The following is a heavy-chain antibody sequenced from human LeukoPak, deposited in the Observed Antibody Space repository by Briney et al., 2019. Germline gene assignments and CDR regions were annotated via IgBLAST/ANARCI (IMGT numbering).Heavy chain of an antibody. Sequence: GGSLRLSCAASGFPLSSYAMSWVRQGPGKGLEWVAATSSSDPGTYHADSVRGRFTISRDNAKNSLYLQINSLRAEDTAVYYCAKDAFGVGSGWYSYFDYWGQGTLVTVSS. D-gene: IGHD6-19*01. CDR3: AKDAFGVGSGWYSYFDY. J-gene: IGHJ4*02. CDR2: TSSSDPGT. V-gene: IGHV3-23*01. CDR1: GFPLSSYA.